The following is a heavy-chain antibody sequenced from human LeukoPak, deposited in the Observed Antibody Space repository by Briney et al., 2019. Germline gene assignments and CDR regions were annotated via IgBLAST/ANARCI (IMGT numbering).Heavy chain of an antibody. CDR3: ARGRSGYDSLDY. CDR1: GGTFSSYA. CDR2: IIPIFGTA. J-gene: IGHJ4*02. V-gene: IGHV1-69*06. D-gene: IGHD5-12*01. Sequence: GASVKVSCKASGGTFSSYAISWVRQAPGQGLEWMGGIIPIFGTANYAQKFQGRVTITADKSTSTAYMELSSLRSEDTAVYYCARGRSGYDSLDYWGQGTLITVSS.